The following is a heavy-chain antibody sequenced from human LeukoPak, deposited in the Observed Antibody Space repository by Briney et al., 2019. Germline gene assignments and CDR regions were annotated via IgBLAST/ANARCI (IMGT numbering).Heavy chain of an antibody. CDR3: AREGSVAATDLDS. CDR2: ISSRSSTI. D-gene: IGHD3-10*01. CDR1: GFTFSSYS. Sequence: GGSLRLSCAASGFTFSSYSMNWVRQAPGKGLEWVSYISSRSSTIYYADSVKGRFTISRDNAKNSLSLQMNSLRAEDTAVYYCAREGSVAATDLDSWGQGTLVTVSS. J-gene: IGHJ4*02. V-gene: IGHV3-48*04.